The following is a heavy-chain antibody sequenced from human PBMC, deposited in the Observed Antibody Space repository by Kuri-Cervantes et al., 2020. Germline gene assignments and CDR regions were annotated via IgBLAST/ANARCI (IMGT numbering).Heavy chain of an antibody. CDR2: IDWDDDK. V-gene: IGHV2-70*04. Sequence: SGTRLVKPTQTLTLTCTFSWFSLSTSGMRVSWIRQPPGKALEWLARIDWDDDKFFSTSLKTRLTISKYTSKNQVVLTMTNIDPVDTGTYYCARTYYYGSGEINDAFEIWGQGTMVTVSS. D-gene: IGHD3-10*01. CDR1: WFSLSTSGMR. CDR3: ARTYYYGSGEINDAFEI. J-gene: IGHJ3*02.